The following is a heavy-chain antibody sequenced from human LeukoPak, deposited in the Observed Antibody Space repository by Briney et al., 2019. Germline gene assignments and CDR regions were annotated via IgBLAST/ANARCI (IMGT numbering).Heavy chain of an antibody. CDR3: ARRGGYGYFDC. V-gene: IGHV4-39*01. J-gene: IGHJ4*02. CDR1: GGSISTSTYY. D-gene: IGHD5-12*01. CDR2: IYYSGTT. Sequence: SETLSLTCTVSGGSISTSTYYWGWIRQPPGKGLEWIGNIYYSGTTYYNPSLKSQVTISVDTSKNQFSLNLSSVTAADTAVYYCARRGGYGYFDCWGQGTLVTVSS.